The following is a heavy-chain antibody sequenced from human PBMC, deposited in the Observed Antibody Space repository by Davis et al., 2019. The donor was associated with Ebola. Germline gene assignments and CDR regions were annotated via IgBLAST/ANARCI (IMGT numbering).Heavy chain of an antibody. V-gene: IGHV3-33*01. Sequence: GESLKISCAASGFTFSSYGMHWVRQAPGKGLEWVAVIWYDGSNKYYADSVKGRFTISRDNSKNTLYLQMNSLRAEDTGVYYCARDPLGNYYDSYGMDVWGQGTTVTVSS. CDR3: ARDPLGNYYDSYGMDV. D-gene: IGHD3-16*01. J-gene: IGHJ6*02. CDR2: IWYDGSNK. CDR1: GFTFSSYG.